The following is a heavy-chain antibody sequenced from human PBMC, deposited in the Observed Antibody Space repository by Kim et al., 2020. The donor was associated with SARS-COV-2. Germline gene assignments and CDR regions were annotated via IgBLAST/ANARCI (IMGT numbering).Heavy chain of an antibody. CDR3: ARDGGPEDQDAFDI. D-gene: IGHD3-3*01. CDR2: IYYSGST. J-gene: IGHJ3*02. Sequence: SETLSLTCTVSGGSVSSGSYYWSWIRQPPGKGLEWIGYIYYSGSTNYNPSLKSRVTISVDTSKNQFSLKLSSVTAADTAVYYCARDGGPEDQDAFDIWGQGTMVTVSS. CDR1: GGSVSSGSYY. V-gene: IGHV4-61*01.